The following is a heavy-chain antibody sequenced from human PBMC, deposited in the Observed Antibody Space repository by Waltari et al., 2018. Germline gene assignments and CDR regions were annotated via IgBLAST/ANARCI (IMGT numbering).Heavy chain of an antibody. J-gene: IGHJ3*02. CDR1: GFPFSNYG. Sequence: QEQVVESGGGVVQPGGSLRLSCAASGFPFSNYGMHWVRQAPGKGLEWVATISYDGANKYHADSVKGRFTISRDNSKNTLYLQMNSLRAEETAVYYCAKDWRWEQLVYGFNIWGQGTMVTVSS. CDR2: ISYDGANK. CDR3: AKDWRWEQLVYGFNI. V-gene: IGHV3-30*18. D-gene: IGHD3-3*01.